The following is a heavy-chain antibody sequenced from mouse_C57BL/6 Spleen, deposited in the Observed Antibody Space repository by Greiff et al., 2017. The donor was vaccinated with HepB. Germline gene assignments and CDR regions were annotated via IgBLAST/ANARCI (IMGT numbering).Heavy chain of an antibody. CDR2: INPNNGGT. V-gene: IGHV1-26*01. CDR1: GYTFTDYY. Sequence: EVQLQQSGPELVKPGASVKISCKASGYTFTDYYMNWVKQSHGKSLEWIGDINPNNGGTSYNQKFKGKATLTVDKSSSTAYMELRSLTSEDSAVYYWARRYDCSSLYYFDYWSQGTTLTVAS. J-gene: IGHJ2*01. CDR3: ARRYDCSSLYYFDY. D-gene: IGHD1-1*01.